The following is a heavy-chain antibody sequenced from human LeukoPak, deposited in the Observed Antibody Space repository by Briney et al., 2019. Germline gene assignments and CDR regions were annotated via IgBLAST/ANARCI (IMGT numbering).Heavy chain of an antibody. CDR3: AREAKHANAAGLDV. CDR2: LYVSDNNNYASGTT. V-gene: IGHV4-4*07. J-gene: IGHJ6*02. D-gene: IGHD4/OR15-4a*01. Sequence: PSETLSLTCTVFGDSISGYYWSWIRQPAGKGLEWIGRLYVSDNNNYASGTTHSNPSLRSRLTMSLDTSKNKLSLRLSSVTAADTAVYFCAREAKHANAAGLDVWGQGTTVTVSS. CDR1: GDSISGYY.